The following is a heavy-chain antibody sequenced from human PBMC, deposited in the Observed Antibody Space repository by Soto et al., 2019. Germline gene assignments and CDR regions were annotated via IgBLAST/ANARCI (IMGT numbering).Heavy chain of an antibody. V-gene: IGHV2-5*02. Sequence: SGPTLVNPTQTLTLTCTFSGFSLSTNGMGVGWIRQSPGKALEWLALIYWDDDKRYSPSLRSRLTITQDTSKNQLHLTMTNMDPVDTATYYCARLARGVYDLDRLWEKFDYWGQGTVVTVSS. CDR3: ARLARGVYDLDRLWEKFDY. CDR2: IYWDDDK. D-gene: IGHD5-12*01. CDR1: GFSLSTNGMG. J-gene: IGHJ4*02.